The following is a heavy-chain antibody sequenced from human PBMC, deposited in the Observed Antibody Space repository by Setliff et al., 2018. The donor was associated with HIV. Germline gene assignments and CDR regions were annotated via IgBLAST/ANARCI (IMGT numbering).Heavy chain of an antibody. CDR1: RSTFSSDA. J-gene: IGHJ4*02. CDR3: AKDGYSDYLNSYFDY. D-gene: IGHD4-17*01. V-gene: IGHV3-23*01. Sequence: TGGSLRLSCAASRSTFSSDAMSWVRQAPGKGLVWVASISGSGGNTYYADSVKGRFTISRDNSKNTLYLQMNSLRAEDTAVYYCAKDGYSDYLNSYFDYWGQGTLVTVSS. CDR2: ISGSGGNT.